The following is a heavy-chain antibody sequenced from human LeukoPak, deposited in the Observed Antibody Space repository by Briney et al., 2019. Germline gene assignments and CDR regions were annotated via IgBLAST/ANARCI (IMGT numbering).Heavy chain of an antibody. J-gene: IGHJ4*02. V-gene: IGHV3-15*01. CDR1: GFTFSNAW. CDR3: TTARDTGLYPDY. Sequence: GGSLRLSCAGSGFTFSNAWMNWVRQAPGNRLEWVGRIKSKAGGGTIDYAAPVKGRFTISRDDSKNTPYLQMDSLKTEDTAVYYCTTARDTGLYPDYWGQGTLVTVSS. CDR2: IKSKAGGGTI. D-gene: IGHD2-8*02.